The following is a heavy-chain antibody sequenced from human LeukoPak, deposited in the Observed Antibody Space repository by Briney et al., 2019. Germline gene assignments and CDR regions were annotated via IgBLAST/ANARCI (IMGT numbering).Heavy chain of an antibody. J-gene: IGHJ3*02. CDR3: ARGGYHHGFDI. V-gene: IGHV3-74*01. D-gene: IGHD5-18*01. Sequence: PGGSLRLSCAASGFTFRNYWIHWVRQAPGKGLVWISRIDNDGSDTIYADSVMGRFTISRDNAKNTLYLQMNSLRAEDTAVYYCARGGYHHGFDIWGQGTMVTVSS. CDR2: IDNDGSDT. CDR1: GFTFRNYW.